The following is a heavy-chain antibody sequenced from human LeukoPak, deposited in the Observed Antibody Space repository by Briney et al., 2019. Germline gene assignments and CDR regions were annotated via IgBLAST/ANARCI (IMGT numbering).Heavy chain of an antibody. CDR1: GYTFTSYY. CDR2: INPSGDST. J-gene: IGHJ4*02. Sequence: AASVKVSCKASGYTFTSYYMHWVRQAPGQGLEWMGIINPSGDSTNFAQKFQGRVTMTTDTSTSTAYMELRSLRSDDTAVYYCARDGLFAIVATSDYWGQGTLVTVSS. CDR3: ARDGLFAIVATSDY. V-gene: IGHV1-46*01. D-gene: IGHD5-12*01.